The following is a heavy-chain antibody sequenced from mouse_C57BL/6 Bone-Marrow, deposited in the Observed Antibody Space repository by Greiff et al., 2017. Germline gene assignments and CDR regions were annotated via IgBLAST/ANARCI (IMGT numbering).Heavy chain of an antibody. Sequence: QVQLQQSGPELVKPGASVKVSCKASGYAFSSSWMNWVKQRPGKGLEWIGRIYPGDGDTNYNEKFKSKATLTVDKSSSTAYMQLSSLTSEDSAVYYCARAGDYWGQGTTLTVSS. V-gene: IGHV1-82*01. CDR2: IYPGDGDT. CDR1: GYAFSSSW. CDR3: ARAGDY. J-gene: IGHJ2*01.